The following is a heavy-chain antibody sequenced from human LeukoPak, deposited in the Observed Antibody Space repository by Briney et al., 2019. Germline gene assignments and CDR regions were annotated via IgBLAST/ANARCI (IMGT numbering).Heavy chain of an antibody. CDR1: GFTFSSYE. D-gene: IGHD2-15*01. CDR3: ARPGYCSGDTCYVPFDY. CDR2: ITGSGDTI. V-gene: IGHV3-48*03. Sequence: GGSLRLSCSASGFTFSSYEMNWVRQAPGKGLEWISYITGSGDTIYYADSVKGRFTISRDNAKNSLYLQMNSLRAEDTAVYYCARPGYCSGDTCYVPFDYWGQGTLVTVSS. J-gene: IGHJ4*02.